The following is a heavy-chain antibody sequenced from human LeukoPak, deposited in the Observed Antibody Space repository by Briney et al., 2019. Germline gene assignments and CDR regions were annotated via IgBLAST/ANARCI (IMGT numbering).Heavy chain of an antibody. V-gene: IGHV4-34*01. CDR3: ARCTKGFRGLYYYDSSGIAP. J-gene: IGHJ5*02. CDR1: GGSFSGYY. Sequence: SETLSLTCAVYGGSFSGYYWSWIRQPPGKGLEWIGEINHSGSTNYNPSLKSRVTISVDTSKNQFSLKLSSVTAAGTAVYYCARCTKGFRGLYYYDSSGIAPWGQGTLVTVSS. D-gene: IGHD3-22*01. CDR2: INHSGST.